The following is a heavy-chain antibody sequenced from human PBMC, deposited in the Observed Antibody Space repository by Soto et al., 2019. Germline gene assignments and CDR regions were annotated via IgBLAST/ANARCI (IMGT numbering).Heavy chain of an antibody. Sequence: QVQLVQSGAEVKKPGSSVKVSCKASGGTFSSYAISWVRQAPGQGLEWMGGIIPIFGTANYAQKFQGRVTITADESTRTAYMELSSLRSEDTAVYYCAGNTYYYDSSGYDYFDYWGQGTLVTVSS. CDR3: AGNTYYYDSSGYDYFDY. CDR1: GGTFSSYA. CDR2: IIPIFGTA. J-gene: IGHJ4*02. D-gene: IGHD3-22*01. V-gene: IGHV1-69*01.